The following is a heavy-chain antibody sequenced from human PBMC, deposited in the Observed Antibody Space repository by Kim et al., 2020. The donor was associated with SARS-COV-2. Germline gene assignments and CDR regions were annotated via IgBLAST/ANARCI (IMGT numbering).Heavy chain of an antibody. V-gene: IGHV5-51*01. CDR3: ARHSGGATVTLDY. Sequence: YSPSFQGQVTISADKSISTAYLQWSSLKASDTAMYYCARHSGGATVTLDYWGQGTLVTVSS. J-gene: IGHJ4*02. D-gene: IGHD4-17*01.